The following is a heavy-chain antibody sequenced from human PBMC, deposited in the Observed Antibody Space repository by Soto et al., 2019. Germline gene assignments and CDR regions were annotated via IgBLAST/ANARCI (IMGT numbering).Heavy chain of an antibody. D-gene: IGHD1-1*01. V-gene: IGHV3-53*01. Sequence: HPGGSLRLSCAAFGLTVSGKKYVAWVRQAPGKGLEWISALYDVDGTYYADSVKGRFTTPSDSSKTTVYLQMNGLRPDDTAVYYFASWHEREHAYDVWGRGTTVTVSS. J-gene: IGHJ3*01. CDR1: GLTVSGKKY. CDR3: ASWHEREHAYDV. CDR2: LYDVDGT.